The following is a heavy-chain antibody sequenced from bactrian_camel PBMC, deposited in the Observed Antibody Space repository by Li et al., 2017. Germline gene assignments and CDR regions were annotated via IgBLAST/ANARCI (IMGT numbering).Heavy chain of an antibody. CDR2: ISSSGGST. J-gene: IGHJ7*01. D-gene: IGHD2*01. Sequence: QLVESGGGLVQPGGSLVLSCAASGFTFSTYAMNWVRQAPGKGLEWVSLISSSGGSTLYADSVKGRFTISKENDANTLYLQMNNLKPEETGMYYCAVRQYLYGYCDVAILRGMDHWGKGTQATVS. V-gene: IGHV3S31*01. CDR1: GFTFSTYA.